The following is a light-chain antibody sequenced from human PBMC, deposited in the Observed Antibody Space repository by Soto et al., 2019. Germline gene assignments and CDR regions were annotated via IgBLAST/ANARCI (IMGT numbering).Light chain of an antibody. Sequence: QSALTQPRSVSGSPGQSVTISCTGTIRDVAGYNYVSWYQHHPGKAPKLLISDVTKRPSWVPDRFSGSKSGSTASLTISELQAEDEADYYRSSYAGSNNLVFGGGTKLTVL. CDR2: DVT. J-gene: IGLJ2*01. CDR3: SSYAGSNNLV. V-gene: IGLV2-11*01. CDR1: IRDVAGYNY.